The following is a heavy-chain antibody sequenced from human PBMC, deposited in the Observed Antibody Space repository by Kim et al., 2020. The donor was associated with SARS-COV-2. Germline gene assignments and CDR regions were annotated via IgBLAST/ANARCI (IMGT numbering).Heavy chain of an antibody. J-gene: IGHJ5*02. D-gene: IGHD3-22*01. Sequence: HPSLKRRVTIAVDTSKNQFSLKLSSVTAADTAVYYCARRNYYDSSGYYFPWGQGTLVTVSS. V-gene: IGHV4-61*07. CDR3: ARRNYYDSSGYYFP.